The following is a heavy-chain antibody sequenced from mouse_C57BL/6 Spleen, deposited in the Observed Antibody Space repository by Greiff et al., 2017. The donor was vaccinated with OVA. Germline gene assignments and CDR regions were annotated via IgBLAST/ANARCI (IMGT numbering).Heavy chain of an antibody. Sequence: QVQLKESGPGLVAPSQSLSITCTVSGFSLTSYGVDWVRQSPGKGLEWLGVIWGVGSTNYNSALKSRLSISKDNSKSQVFLKKNSLQTDDTAIYYCASDRDGYYGFAYWGQGTLVTVSA. D-gene: IGHD2-3*01. V-gene: IGHV2-6*01. CDR1: GFSLTSYG. CDR3: ASDRDGYYGFAY. J-gene: IGHJ3*01. CDR2: IWGVGST.